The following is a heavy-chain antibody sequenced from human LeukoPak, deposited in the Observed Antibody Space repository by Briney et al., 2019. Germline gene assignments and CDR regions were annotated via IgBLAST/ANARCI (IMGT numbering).Heavy chain of an antibody. V-gene: IGHV4-39*01. CDR3: ARHVRDHSSGWYFEIKVSPDYYYYYYMDV. CDR1: GGSISSSSYY. CDR2: IYYSGST. J-gene: IGHJ6*03. Sequence: RPSETLSLTCTVSGGSISSSSYYWGWIRQPPGKGLEWIGSIYYSGSTYYNPSLKSRVTISVDTSKNQFSLKLSSVTAADTAVYYCARHVRDHSSGWYFEIKVSPDYYYYYYMDVWGKGTTVTISS. D-gene: IGHD6-19*01.